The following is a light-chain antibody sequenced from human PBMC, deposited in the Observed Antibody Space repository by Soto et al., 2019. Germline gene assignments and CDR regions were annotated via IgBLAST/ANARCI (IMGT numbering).Light chain of an antibody. J-gene: IGKJ1*01. CDR2: GAS. CDR1: QSVSSN. Sequence: EIVMTQSPATLSVSPGGRATLSCRASQSVSSNLAWYQQKPGQAPRLLIYGASTRATGIPARFSGSGSGTEFTLTIRSLQSEDFAVYYCQQYNNWPWTFGQGTKVDIK. CDR3: QQYNNWPWT. V-gene: IGKV3-15*01.